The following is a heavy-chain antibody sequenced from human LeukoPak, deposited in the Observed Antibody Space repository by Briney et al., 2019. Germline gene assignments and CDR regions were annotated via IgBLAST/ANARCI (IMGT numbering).Heavy chain of an antibody. CDR2: IWYDGSNK. D-gene: IGHD6-6*01. CDR3: AKIPMGGSSSY. CDR1: GFTFSSYG. J-gene: IGHJ4*02. V-gene: IGHV3-33*06. Sequence: HPGGSLRLSCAASGFTFSSYGMHWVRQAPGKGLEWVAVIWYDGSNKYYADSVKGRFTISRDNSKNTLYLQMNSLRAEDTAVYYCAKIPMGGSSSYWGQGTLVTVSS.